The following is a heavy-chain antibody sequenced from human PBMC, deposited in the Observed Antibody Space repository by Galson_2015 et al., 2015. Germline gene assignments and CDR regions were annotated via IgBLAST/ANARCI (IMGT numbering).Heavy chain of an antibody. CDR1: GLTFSSYS. V-gene: IGHV3-21*01. J-gene: IGHJ3*02. CDR2: ISSSSSYI. CDR3: ARDLAMVSGGAFDI. D-gene: IGHD5-18*01. Sequence: GSLRLSCAASGLTFSSYSMNWVRQAPGKGLEWVSSISSSSSYIYYADSVKGRFTISRDNAKNSLYLQMNSLRAEDTAVYYCARDLAMVSGGAFDIWGQGTMVTVSS.